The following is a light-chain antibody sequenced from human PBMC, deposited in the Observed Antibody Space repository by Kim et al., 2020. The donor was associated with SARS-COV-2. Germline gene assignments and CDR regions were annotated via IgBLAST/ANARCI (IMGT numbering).Light chain of an antibody. CDR3: QKYNSAPWT. CDR2: AAS. Sequence: ASVGDRVTITWRASQDIANSLAWYQQKPGKVPQVLIYAASTLQSGVPSSFSGSGSGTEFTLTIGSLQTEDVATYYCQKYNSAPWTFGPGTKVDIK. V-gene: IGKV1-27*01. CDR1: QDIANS. J-gene: IGKJ1*01.